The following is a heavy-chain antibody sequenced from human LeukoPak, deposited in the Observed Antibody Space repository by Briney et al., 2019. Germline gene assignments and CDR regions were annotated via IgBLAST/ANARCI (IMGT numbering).Heavy chain of an antibody. CDR1: GFTFRSYA. CDR3: AKVRVGATIDD. J-gene: IGHJ4*02. V-gene: IGHV3-23*01. D-gene: IGHD1-26*01. Sequence: GGSLRLSCVASGFTFRSYAMNWVRQAPGKGLEWVSGISESGVGTNYADSVKGRFTTSRDNSKNTLYLQMNSLRGEDTAVYYCAKVRVGATIDDWGQGTLVTVSP. CDR2: ISESGVGT.